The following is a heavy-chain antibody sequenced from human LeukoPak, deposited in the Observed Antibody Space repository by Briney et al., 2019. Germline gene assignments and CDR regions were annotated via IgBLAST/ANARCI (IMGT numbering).Heavy chain of an antibody. CDR2: ISGSGPTT. J-gene: IGHJ4*02. Sequence: HTGGSLRLSCAASGFTFSSYAMSWVRQAPGKGLEWVSAISGSGPTTYYTDSVRGRFTISRDNSKNTLYLQMNSLRAEDTAVYNCAKAQISILTTNYFDYWGQGTLVTVSS. D-gene: IGHD4/OR15-4a*01. V-gene: IGHV3-23*01. CDR1: GFTFSSYA. CDR3: AKAQISILTTNYFDY.